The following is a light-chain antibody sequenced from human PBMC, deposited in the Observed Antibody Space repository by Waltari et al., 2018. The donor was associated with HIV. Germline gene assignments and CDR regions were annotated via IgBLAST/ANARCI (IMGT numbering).Light chain of an antibody. CDR2: EVT. J-gene: IGLJ3*02. CDR3: MSYISSATPE. CDR1: SSDLDDYKS. V-gene: IGLV2-14*01. Sequence: QSALTQPASVSGSPGQSISISCTGTSSDLDDYKSVSWYQHHPGKAPNLIIYEVTNRPSGVSNRFSGSKSGHTASLTISGLQAEDEADYFCMSYISSATPEFGGGTKVTVL.